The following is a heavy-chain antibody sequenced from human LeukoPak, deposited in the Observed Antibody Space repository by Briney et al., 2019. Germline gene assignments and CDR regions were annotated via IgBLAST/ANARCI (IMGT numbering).Heavy chain of an antibody. D-gene: IGHD2-15*01. CDR3: AREGRGVVVVAATPHYYYYYYMDV. CDR1: GYTLTELS. Sequence: ASVKVSCKVSGYTLTELSMHWVRQAPGKGLEWMGGFDPEDGETIYAQKFQGRVTMTEDTSTDTAYMELSSLRSEDTAVYYCAREGRGVVVVAATPHYYYYYYMDVWGKGTTVTISS. CDR2: FDPEDGET. J-gene: IGHJ6*03. V-gene: IGHV1-24*01.